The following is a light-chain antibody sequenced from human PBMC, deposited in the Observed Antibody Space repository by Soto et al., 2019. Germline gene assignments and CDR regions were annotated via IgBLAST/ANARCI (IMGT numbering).Light chain of an antibody. V-gene: IGLV2-14*01. Sequence: QSALIQPASVSGSPGQSITISCTGTSSDVGGYDYVSWYQQHPGKVPKLLILEVNNRPSGVSHRLSGSKSGNTASLTISGLQPDDEADYYCCSYTSTSARVFGGGTKLTVL. CDR3: CSYTSTSARV. J-gene: IGLJ3*02. CDR1: SSDVGGYDY. CDR2: EVN.